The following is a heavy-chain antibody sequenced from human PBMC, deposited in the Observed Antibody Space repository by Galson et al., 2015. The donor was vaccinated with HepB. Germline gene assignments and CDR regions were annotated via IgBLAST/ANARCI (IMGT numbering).Heavy chain of an antibody. D-gene: IGHD2-2*02. CDR3: ASLGYCSSTSCYTGWFDP. CDR1: GGTFSSYA. V-gene: IGHV1-69*13. J-gene: IGHJ5*02. Sequence: SVKVSCKASGGTFSSYAISWVRQAPGQGLEWMGGIIPIFGTANYAQKFQGRVTITADESTSTAYMELSSLRSEDTAAYYCASLGYCSSTSCYTGWFDPWGQGTLVTVSS. CDR2: IIPIFGTA.